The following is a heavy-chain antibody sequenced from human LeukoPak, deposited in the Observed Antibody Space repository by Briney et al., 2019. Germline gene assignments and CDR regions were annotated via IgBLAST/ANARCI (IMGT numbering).Heavy chain of an antibody. Sequence: PSETLSLTCDVSGYYISSGYYWGWIRQPPGKGLEWIGSIYYSGSTYYNPSLKSRVTISVDTSKNQFSLKVTSMTAADTAVYYCARLDVSSLKDYFDYWGQGTLVTVSS. CDR2: IYYSGST. CDR1: GYYISSGYY. V-gene: IGHV4-38-2*01. J-gene: IGHJ4*02. CDR3: ARLDVSSLKDYFDY. D-gene: IGHD5/OR15-5a*01.